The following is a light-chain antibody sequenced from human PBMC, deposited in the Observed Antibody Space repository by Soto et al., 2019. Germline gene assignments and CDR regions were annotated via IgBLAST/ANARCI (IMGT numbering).Light chain of an antibody. CDR2: VVS. CDR3: QQYNSYPWT. J-gene: IGKJ1*01. Sequence: DIQMTQSPSTLSASVGDRVTITCRASQSIRSWLAWYHQKPGKAPKLLIYVVSSLESGVPSRFSGSGSGTEFTLTISSLQPDDFTTYYCQQYNSYPWTFGQGTKVEIK. V-gene: IGKV1-5*01. CDR1: QSIRSW.